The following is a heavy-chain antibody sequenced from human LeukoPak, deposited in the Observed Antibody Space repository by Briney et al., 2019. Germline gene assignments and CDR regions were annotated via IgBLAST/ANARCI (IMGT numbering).Heavy chain of an antibody. V-gene: IGHV3-66*02. CDR1: GLTVSSNY. CDR2: IYTDGTT. CDR3: AKEYRHATDSSGYYLDY. D-gene: IGHD3-22*01. Sequence: GGSLRLSCAASGLTVSSNYMTWVRQAPGKGLEWVSAIYTDGTTYYADSIKGRFTISTDNSKNTLYLQMNSLRPEDTAVYYCAKEYRHATDSSGYYLDYWGQGTLVTVSS. J-gene: IGHJ4*02.